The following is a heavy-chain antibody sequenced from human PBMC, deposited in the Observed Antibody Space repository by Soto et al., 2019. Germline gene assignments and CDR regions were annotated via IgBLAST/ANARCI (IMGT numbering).Heavy chain of an antibody. CDR3: ARGQTGTHYGMDV. CDR2: INPNSGGT. CDR1: GYTFTGYY. V-gene: IGHV1-2*02. J-gene: IGHJ6*02. Sequence: ASVKVSCKASGYTFTGYYMHWLRQAPGQGLEWMGWINPNSGGTNYAQKFQGRVTMTRDTSISTAYMELSRLRSDDTAVYYCARGQTGTHYGMDVWGQGTTVTVSS. D-gene: IGHD1-7*01.